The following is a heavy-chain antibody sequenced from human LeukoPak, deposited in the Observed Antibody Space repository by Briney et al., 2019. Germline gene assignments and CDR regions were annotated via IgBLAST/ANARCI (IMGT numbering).Heavy chain of an antibody. Sequence: GGSLRLSCAASGCTFSSYAMTWVRQAPGKGLEWVSAISGNGGSTNYADSVKGRFTISRDNSKNTLYLQVNSLRAEDTAVYYCAKYRSAWSFDYWGQGTLVTVSS. V-gene: IGHV3-23*01. D-gene: IGHD6-13*01. J-gene: IGHJ4*02. CDR3: AKYRSAWSFDY. CDR1: GCTFSSYA. CDR2: ISGNGGST.